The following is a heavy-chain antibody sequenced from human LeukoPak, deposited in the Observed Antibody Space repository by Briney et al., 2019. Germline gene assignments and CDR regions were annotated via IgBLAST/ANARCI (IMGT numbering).Heavy chain of an antibody. CDR3: ATYYYDSSGYYFDY. V-gene: IGHV1-2*02. J-gene: IGHJ4*02. Sequence: EASVKVSCKASGYTFTDYYMHWVRQAPGQGLEWMGWINPKSGGTNPAQKFQGRVTMTRDTSISTAYMEVSRLRSDDTAVYYCATYYYDSSGYYFDYWGQGTLVTVSS. D-gene: IGHD3-22*01. CDR1: GYTFTDYY. CDR2: INPKSGGT.